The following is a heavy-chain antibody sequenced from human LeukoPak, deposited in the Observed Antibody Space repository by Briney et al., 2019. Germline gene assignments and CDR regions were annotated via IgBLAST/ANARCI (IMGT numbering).Heavy chain of an antibody. D-gene: IGHD3-22*01. CDR3: TTELLYYYDSSGSDY. V-gene: IGHV3-15*01. CDR1: GFTFSNAW. CDR2: IKSKTDGGTT. Sequence: PGGSLRLSCAASGFTFSNAWMSWVRQAPGKGLEWVGRIKSKTDGGTTDCAAPVKGRFTISRDDSKNTLYLQMNSLKTEDTAVYYCTTELLYYYDSSGSDYWGQGTLVTVSS. J-gene: IGHJ4*02.